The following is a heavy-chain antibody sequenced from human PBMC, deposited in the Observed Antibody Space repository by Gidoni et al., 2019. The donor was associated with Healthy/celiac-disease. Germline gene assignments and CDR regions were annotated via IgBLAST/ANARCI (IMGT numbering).Heavy chain of an antibody. CDR3: AREWELLRAFDY. D-gene: IGHD1-26*01. CDR1: GFTFSSYA. Sequence: QVQLVASGGGVVQPGRSLRLSCSAAGFTFSSYAMHWVRQAPGKGLEWVAVISYDGSNKYYADSVKGRFTISRDNSKNTLYLQMNSLRAEDTAVYYCAREWELLRAFDYWGQGTLVTVSS. CDR2: ISYDGSNK. J-gene: IGHJ4*02. V-gene: IGHV3-30-3*01.